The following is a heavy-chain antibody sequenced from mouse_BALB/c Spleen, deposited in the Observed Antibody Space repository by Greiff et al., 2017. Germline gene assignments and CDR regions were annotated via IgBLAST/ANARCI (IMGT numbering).Heavy chain of an antibody. CDR1: GYTFTDYY. Sequence: VKLQESGAELARPGASVKLSCKASGYTFTDYYINWVKQRTGQGLEWIGEIYPGSGNTYYNEKFKGKATLTADKSSSTAYMQLSSLTSEDSAVYFCARYYGSSSYYFDYWGQGTTLTVSS. J-gene: IGHJ2*01. D-gene: IGHD1-1*01. V-gene: IGHV1-77*01. CDR2: IYPGSGNT. CDR3: ARYYGSSSYYFDY.